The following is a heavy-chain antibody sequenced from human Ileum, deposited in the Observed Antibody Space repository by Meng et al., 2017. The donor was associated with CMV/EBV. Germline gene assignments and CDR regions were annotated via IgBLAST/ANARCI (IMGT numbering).Heavy chain of an antibody. CDR1: GFPFTNYW. Sequence: GESLKISCAASGFPFTNYWMSWARQAPGKGLEWVGNIDQDGRVKFYGGSVKGRFTISRDNAKNSLYLQMDSLRVEDTAIYYCARSAAAPGDSWGQGTLVTVSS. CDR3: ARSAAAPGDS. V-gene: IGHV3-7*01. D-gene: IGHD2-15*01. CDR2: IDQDGRVK. J-gene: IGHJ5*01.